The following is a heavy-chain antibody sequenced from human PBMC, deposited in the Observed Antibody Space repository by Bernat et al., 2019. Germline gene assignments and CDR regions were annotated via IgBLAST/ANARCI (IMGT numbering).Heavy chain of an antibody. J-gene: IGHJ6*04. D-gene: IGHD5-12*01. CDR1: GFTFSSYS. CDR2: ISSSSSYI. Sequence: EVQLVESGGGLVKPGGSLRLSCAASGFTFSSYSMNWVRQAPGKGLEWVSSISSSSSYIYYADSVKGRFTISRDNAKNSLYLQMNSLRAEDTAVYYCARDRGGVATSYYGMDVWGKGTTVTVSS. CDR3: ARDRGGVATSYYGMDV. V-gene: IGHV3-21*01.